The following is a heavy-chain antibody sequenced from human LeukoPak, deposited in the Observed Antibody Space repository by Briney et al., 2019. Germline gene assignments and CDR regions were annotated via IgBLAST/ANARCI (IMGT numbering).Heavy chain of an antibody. CDR3: ARMTTVVPPFFDY. V-gene: IGHV4-39*07. CDR1: GGSISSSSYY. D-gene: IGHD4-23*01. CDR2: IYYSGST. J-gene: IGHJ4*02. Sequence: SETLSLTCTVSGGSISSSSYYWGWIRQPPGKGLEWIGSIYYSGSTYYNPSLKSRVTISVDTSKNQFSLKLSSVTAADTAVYYCARMTTVVPPFFDYWGQGTLVTVSS.